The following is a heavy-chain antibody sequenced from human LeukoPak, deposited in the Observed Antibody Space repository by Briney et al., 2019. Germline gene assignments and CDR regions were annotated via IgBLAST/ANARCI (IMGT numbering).Heavy chain of an antibody. CDR3: ARSTAVAGNYFHF. D-gene: IGHD6-19*01. Sequence: KPSETLSLTYTVSSGSISSYYWNWIRQPAGKGLEWIGRIYTSGSTNYNPSLKSRVTMSVDTSKNQFSLNLSSLTAADTAVYYCARSTAVAGNYFHFWGQGTLVTVSS. CDR1: SGSISSYY. J-gene: IGHJ4*02. V-gene: IGHV4-4*07. CDR2: IYTSGST.